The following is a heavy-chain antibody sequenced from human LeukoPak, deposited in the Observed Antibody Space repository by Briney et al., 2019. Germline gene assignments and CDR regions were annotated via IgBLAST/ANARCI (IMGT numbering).Heavy chain of an antibody. Sequence: GGSLRLSCAASGFTFSSYSMNWVRQAPGKGLEWVSYISSSSSTIYYADSVKGRFTISRDNAKNSLYLQMNSLRAEDTAVYYCASHYCSSTSCYNPPGAFDIWGQGTMVTVSS. CDR1: GFTFSSYS. CDR2: ISSSSSTI. D-gene: IGHD2-2*02. J-gene: IGHJ3*02. CDR3: ASHYCSSTSCYNPPGAFDI. V-gene: IGHV3-48*01.